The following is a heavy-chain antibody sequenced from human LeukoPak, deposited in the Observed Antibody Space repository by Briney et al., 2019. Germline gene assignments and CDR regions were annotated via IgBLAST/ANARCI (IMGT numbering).Heavy chain of an antibody. CDR3: ARDRLVRGDYYYGMDV. Sequence: SETLSLTCTVSGGAISSYYWTWIRQPPGQGLEWIGYIYYSGSTNYNPSLKSRVTISVDTSKNQFSLKLSSVTAADPAVYYCARDRLVRGDYYYGMDVWGQGTTVTVSS. D-gene: IGHD6-19*01. CDR2: IYYSGST. CDR1: GGAISSYY. J-gene: IGHJ6*02. V-gene: IGHV4-59*01.